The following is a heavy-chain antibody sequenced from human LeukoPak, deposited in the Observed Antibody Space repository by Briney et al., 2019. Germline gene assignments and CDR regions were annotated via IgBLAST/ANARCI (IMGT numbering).Heavy chain of an antibody. CDR1: GFTFSSYS. V-gene: IGHV3-48*01. CDR2: ISSSSTI. Sequence: GGSLRLSCAASGFTFSSYSMNWVRQAPGKGLEWVSYISSSSTIYYADSVKGRFTISRDNAKNSLYLQMNSLRAEDTAVYYCARDRGGRYCSSTSCYSGDAFDIWGQGTMVTVSS. J-gene: IGHJ3*02. D-gene: IGHD2-2*01. CDR3: ARDRGGRYCSSTSCYSGDAFDI.